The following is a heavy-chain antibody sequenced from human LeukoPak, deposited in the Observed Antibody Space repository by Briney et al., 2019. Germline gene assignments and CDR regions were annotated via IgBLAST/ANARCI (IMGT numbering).Heavy chain of an antibody. CDR1: GGSISSYY. CDR2: IYTSGST. Sequence: SETLSLTCTVSGGSISSYYWSWIRQPAGKGLEWIGRIYTSGSTNYNPSLKSRVTMSVDTSKNQFSLKLSSATAADTAVYYCARDQPSGYYDYVWGSYPYYYGMDVWGQGTTVTVSS. D-gene: IGHD3-16*02. CDR3: ARDQPSGYYDYVWGSYPYYYGMDV. V-gene: IGHV4-4*07. J-gene: IGHJ6*02.